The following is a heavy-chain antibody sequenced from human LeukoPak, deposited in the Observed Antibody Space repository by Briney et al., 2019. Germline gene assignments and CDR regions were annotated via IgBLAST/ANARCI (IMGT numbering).Heavy chain of an antibody. V-gene: IGHV4-34*01. Sequence: SETLSLTCAVYGVSFSGYYWSWIRQPPGKGLEWLGEINHSGSTNYNPSLKSRVPISVDTSNNQFSLKLSSVTAADTAVYYCARPYDSSGYYNYWGQGTLVTVSS. CDR3: ARPYDSSGYYNY. CDR1: GVSFSGYY. D-gene: IGHD3-22*01. J-gene: IGHJ4*02. CDR2: INHSGST.